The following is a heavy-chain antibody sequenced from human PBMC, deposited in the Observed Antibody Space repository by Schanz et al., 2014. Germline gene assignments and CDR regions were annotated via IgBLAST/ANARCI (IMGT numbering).Heavy chain of an antibody. CDR1: GYMFDTYG. V-gene: IGHV1-18*04. CDR3: PPPPTRMNMFRGVTYFFSY. J-gene: IGHJ4*02. D-gene: IGHD3-10*01. CDR2: ISTYNGHT. Sequence: QVRLVQSGAEAREPGASVKVSCKATGYMFDTYGFAWVRQAPGQGLGWMGWISTYNGHTRYGQKFQDRLSLTTDTDTATALLSLRSLRTDDTAVSSSPPPPTRMNMFRGVTYFFSYWGQGTLVTVSS.